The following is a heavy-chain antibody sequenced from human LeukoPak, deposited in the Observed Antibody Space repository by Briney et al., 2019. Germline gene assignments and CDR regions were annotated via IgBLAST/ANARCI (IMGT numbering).Heavy chain of an antibody. CDR3: AKSGERAHIVVGSNWFDP. Sequence: PGGSLRLSCAASGFTFSSYAMSWVRQAPGKGLEWVSAISGSGGSTYYADSVKGRFTISRDNSKNTLYLQMNSLRAEDTAVYYCAKSGERAHIVVGSNWFDPWGQGTLVTVSS. CDR1: GFTFSSYA. D-gene: IGHD2-15*01. V-gene: IGHV3-23*01. J-gene: IGHJ5*02. CDR2: ISGSGGST.